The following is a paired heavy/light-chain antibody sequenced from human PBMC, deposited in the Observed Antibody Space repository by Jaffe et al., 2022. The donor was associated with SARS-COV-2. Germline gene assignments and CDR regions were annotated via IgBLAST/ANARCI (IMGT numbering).Heavy chain of an antibody. CDR1: GFTLSTYW. J-gene: IGHJ4*02. V-gene: IGHV3-7*01. CDR2: IKQDGSEK. Sequence: EVQLVESGGGLVHPGGSLRLSCAASGFTLSTYWMNWVRQAPGKGLEWVANIKQDGSEKYYVDSVKGRFTISRDNAKNSLYLHLNSLRVEDTAVYYCARGGYSESSLPRYWGRGTLVTVSS. CDR3: ARGGYSESSLPRY. D-gene: IGHD3-22*01.
Light chain of an antibody. CDR3: AAWDDSLNGWV. V-gene: IGLV1-44*01. Sequence: QSVLTQPPSASGTPGQRVTISCSGSSSDIGSNTANWYQQLPGTAPKLLIYSNNQRPSGVPDRFSGSKSGTSASLAISGLQSEDEADYYCAAWDDSLNGWVFGGGTKLTVL. CDR2: SNN. CDR1: SSDIGSNT. J-gene: IGLJ3*02.